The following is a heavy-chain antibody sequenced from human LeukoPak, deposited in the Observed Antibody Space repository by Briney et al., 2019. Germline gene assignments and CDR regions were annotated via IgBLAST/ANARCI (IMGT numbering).Heavy chain of an antibody. CDR2: ISWNSGSI. J-gene: IGHJ4*02. V-gene: IGHV3-9*01. D-gene: IGHD2-21*02. CDR1: GFTFDDYA. CDR3: AKANCGGDCSPDY. Sequence: GGSLRLSCAASGFTFDDYAIHWVRQAPGKGLEWASGISWNSGSIGYADSVKGRFTISRDNAKNSLYLQMNSLRAEDTALYYCAKANCGGDCSPDYWGQGTLVTVSS.